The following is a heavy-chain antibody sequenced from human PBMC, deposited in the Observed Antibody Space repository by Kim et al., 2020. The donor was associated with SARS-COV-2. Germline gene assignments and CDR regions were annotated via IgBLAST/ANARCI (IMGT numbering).Heavy chain of an antibody. D-gene: IGHD6-13*01. CDR1: GGSISSSSYY. CDR3: ARVQQLEDHHLDY. Sequence: SETLSLTCTVSGGSISSSSYYWGWIRQPPGKGLEWIGSIYYSGSTYYNPSLKSRVTISVDTSKNQFSLKLSSVTAADTAVYYCARVQQLEDHHLDYLGQGTLVTVSS. CDR2: IYYSGST. V-gene: IGHV4-39*01. J-gene: IGHJ4*02.